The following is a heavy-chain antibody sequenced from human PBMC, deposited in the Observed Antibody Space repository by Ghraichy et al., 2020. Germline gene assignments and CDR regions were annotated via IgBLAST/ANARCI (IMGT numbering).Heavy chain of an antibody. J-gene: IGHJ4*02. CDR1: GFTFSSYG. CDR2: IRYDGSNK. CDR3: AKDHDSSGYYYCLGY. D-gene: IGHD3-22*01. Sequence: SCAASGFTFSSYGMHWVRQAPGKGLEWVAFIRYDGSNKYYADSVKGRFTISRDNSKNTLYLQMNSLRAENTAVYYCAKDHDSSGYYYCLGYWGQGTLVTVSS. V-gene: IGHV3-30*02.